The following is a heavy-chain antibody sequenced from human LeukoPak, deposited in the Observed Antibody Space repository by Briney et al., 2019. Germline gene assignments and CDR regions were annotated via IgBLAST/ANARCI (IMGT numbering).Heavy chain of an antibody. CDR1: GFTFSNAW. J-gene: IGHJ4*02. V-gene: IGHV3-15*01. CDR3: TTTYYYDSSGYLYAY. Sequence: GGSLRLSCAASGFTFSNAWMSWVRQAPGKGLERVGRIKSKTDGGTTDYAAPVKGRFTISRDDSKNTLYLQMNSLKTEDTAVYYCTTTYYYDSSGYLYAYWGQGTLVTVSS. CDR2: IKSKTDGGTT. D-gene: IGHD3-22*01.